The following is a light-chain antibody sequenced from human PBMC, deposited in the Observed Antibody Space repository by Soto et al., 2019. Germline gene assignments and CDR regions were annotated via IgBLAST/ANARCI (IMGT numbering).Light chain of an antibody. Sequence: QYVLTQPPSVSAAPGEKVTISCSGRTSNIGNNFVSWYRQLPGAAPQLLIHTNNKRPSGVSDRFSGSKSGSSATLGITRLQTGDEAHYYCGTWDYSVTAFVFGGGTKVTVL. V-gene: IGLV1-51*01. J-gene: IGLJ2*01. CDR3: GTWDYSVTAFV. CDR1: TSNIGNNF. CDR2: TNN.